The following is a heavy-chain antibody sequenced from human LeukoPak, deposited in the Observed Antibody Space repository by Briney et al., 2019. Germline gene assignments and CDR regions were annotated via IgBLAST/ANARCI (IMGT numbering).Heavy chain of an antibody. D-gene: IGHD3-10*01. V-gene: IGHV4-34*01. J-gene: IGHJ4*02. Sequence: SETLSLTCAVYGGSFSGYYWSWIRQPPGKGLEWIGEINHSGSTNYNPSLTDRVTISIDASRNQFSLILTSVTAADTAVYYCARAETDHYYFDYLGQGIQVTVSS. CDR2: INHSGST. CDR1: GGSFSGYY. CDR3: ARAETDHYYFDY.